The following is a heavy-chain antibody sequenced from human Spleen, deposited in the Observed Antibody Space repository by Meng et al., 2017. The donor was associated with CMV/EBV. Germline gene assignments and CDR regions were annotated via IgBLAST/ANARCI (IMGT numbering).Heavy chain of an antibody. Sequence: ASVKVSCKASGYNFRDYYIHWVRQAPGQGLEWMGWIKPNSAGTNYAQKFQGRVTMTRDTFINTAYMALNSLRFDDTAVYYCARGGRGSGSYLGYWVQGTLVTVSS. CDR2: IKPNSAGT. CDR3: ARGGRGSGSYLGY. V-gene: IGHV1-2*02. D-gene: IGHD2-15*01. CDR1: GYNFRDYY. J-gene: IGHJ4*02.